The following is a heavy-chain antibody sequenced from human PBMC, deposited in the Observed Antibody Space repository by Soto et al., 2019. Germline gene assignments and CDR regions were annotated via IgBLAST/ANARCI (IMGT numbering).Heavy chain of an antibody. J-gene: IGHJ4*02. V-gene: IGHV1-46*01. Sequence: ASVKVSCKASGYTFVNYYIQWVRQAPGQGLEWMGIFNPTSGSTNDAQKCQGRVTLTMDTSTRTVYMELSSLRFDDTAVYYCARALGAADYSAQTTLISGSS. D-gene: IGHD6-13*01. CDR1: GYTFVNYY. CDR2: FNPTSGST. CDR3: ARALGAADY.